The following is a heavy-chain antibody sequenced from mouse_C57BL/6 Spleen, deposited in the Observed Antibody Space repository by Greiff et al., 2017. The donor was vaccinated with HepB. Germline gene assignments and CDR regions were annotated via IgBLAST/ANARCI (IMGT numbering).Heavy chain of an antibody. Sequence: QVQLQQSGPGLVQPSQSLSITCTVSGFSLTSYGVHWVRQSPGKGLEWLGVIWSGGSTDYNAAFISRLSISKDNSKSQVFFKMNSLQADDTAIYYCASPNWEGFAYWGQGTLVTVSA. CDR1: GFSLTSYG. CDR3: ASPNWEGFAY. J-gene: IGHJ3*01. CDR2: IWSGGST. D-gene: IGHD4-1*01. V-gene: IGHV2-2*01.